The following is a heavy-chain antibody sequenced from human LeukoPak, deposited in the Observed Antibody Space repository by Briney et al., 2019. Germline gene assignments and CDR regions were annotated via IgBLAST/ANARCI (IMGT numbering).Heavy chain of an antibody. CDR1: GFTFSSYS. V-gene: IGHV3-48*01. CDR3: ARDVSAVDSAFDI. J-gene: IGHJ3*02. D-gene: IGHD4-23*01. Sequence: PGGSQRLSCAASGFTFSSYSMNWVRQAPGKGLEWVSYISSSSSTIYYADFVKGRFTISRDNAKNSLYLQMNSLRAEDTAVYYCARDVSAVDSAFDIWGQGTMVTVSS. CDR2: ISSSSSTI.